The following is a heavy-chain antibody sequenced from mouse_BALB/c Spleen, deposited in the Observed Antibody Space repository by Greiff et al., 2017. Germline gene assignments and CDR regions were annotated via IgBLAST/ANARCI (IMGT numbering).Heavy chain of an antibody. V-gene: IGHV3-6*02. CDR3: ARGKSYAMDY. Sequence: QESGPGLVKPSQSLSLTCSVTGYSITSGYYWNWIRQFPGNKLEWMGYISYDGSNNYNPSLKNRISITRDTSKNQFFLKLNSVTTEDTATYYCARGKSYAMDYWGQGTSVTVSS. CDR2: ISYDGSN. CDR1: GYSITSGYY. D-gene: IGHD1-3*01. J-gene: IGHJ4*01.